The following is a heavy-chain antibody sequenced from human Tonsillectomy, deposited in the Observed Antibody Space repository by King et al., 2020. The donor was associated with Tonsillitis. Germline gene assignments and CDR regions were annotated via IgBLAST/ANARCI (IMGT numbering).Heavy chain of an antibody. CDR3: ARGIFGYCPHTNCGN. Sequence: VQLVESGGGLVKPGGSLRLSCAASGFSFSTNTMNWVRQAPGKGLEWVSSISISSTYIYYADSVTGRFTISRDDAKNSLFLQMNSLRAEDTAVYYCARGIFGYCPHTNCGNWGQGTLVTVSS. J-gene: IGHJ4*02. D-gene: IGHD2-15*01. CDR1: GFSFSTNT. V-gene: IGHV3-21*01. CDR2: ISISSTYI.